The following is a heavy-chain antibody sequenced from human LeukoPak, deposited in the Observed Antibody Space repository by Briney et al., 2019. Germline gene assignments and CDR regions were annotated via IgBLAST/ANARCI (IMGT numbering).Heavy chain of an antibody. CDR3: AKSET. CDR1: GFTLSSYG. V-gene: IGHV3-30*18. CDR2: ISYDGSNK. J-gene: IGHJ5*02. Sequence: NPGRSLRLSCAASGFTLSSYGMHWVRQAPGKGLEWVAVISYDGSNKYYADSVKGRFAISRDNSKNTLYLQMNSLRAEDTAVYYCAKSETWGQGTLVTVSS.